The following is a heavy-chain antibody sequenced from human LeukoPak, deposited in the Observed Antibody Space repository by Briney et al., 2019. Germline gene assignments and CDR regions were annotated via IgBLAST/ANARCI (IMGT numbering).Heavy chain of an antibody. J-gene: IGHJ1*01. D-gene: IGHD3-16*01. CDR3: AKDEATSGGGLAS. CDR2: MYTGGTT. CDR1: AFIVGGTH. V-gene: IGHV3-53*01. Sequence: PGRSLRLSCAASAFIVGGTHMTCVRQAPGKGLEWVSAMYTGGTTYYADSVSGRFTIFRDNAKNTLYLQMNSLRPEDTAVYYCAKDEATSGGGLASWGQGTLVIVSS.